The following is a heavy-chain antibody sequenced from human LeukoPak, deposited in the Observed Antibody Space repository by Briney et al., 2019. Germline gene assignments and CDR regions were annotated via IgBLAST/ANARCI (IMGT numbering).Heavy chain of an antibody. CDR1: GGSFSGYY. V-gene: IGHV4-34*01. J-gene: IGHJ4*02. CDR3: ARGRQDIVLMVYAILFVY. D-gene: IGHD2-8*01. Sequence: SETLSLTCAVYGGSFSGYYWSWIRQPPGKGLEWIGEINHSGSTNYNPSLKSRVTISVDTSKNQFSLKLSSVTAADTAVYYCARGRQDIVLMVYAILFVYWGQGTLVTVSS. CDR2: INHSGST.